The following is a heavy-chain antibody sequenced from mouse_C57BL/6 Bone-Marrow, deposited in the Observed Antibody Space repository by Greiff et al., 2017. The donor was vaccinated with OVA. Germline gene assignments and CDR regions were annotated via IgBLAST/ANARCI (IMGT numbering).Heavy chain of an antibody. CDR2: IYPRSGNT. CDR3: ARESYYGSSSFDY. V-gene: IGHV1-81*01. J-gene: IGHJ2*01. Sequence: QVHVKQSGAELARPGASVKLSCKASGYTFTSYGISWVKQRTGQGLEWIGEIYPRSGNTYYNEKFKGKATLTADKSSSTAYMELRSLTSEDSAVYFCARESYYGSSSFDYGGQGTTLTVSA. D-gene: IGHD1-1*01. CDR1: GYTFTSYG.